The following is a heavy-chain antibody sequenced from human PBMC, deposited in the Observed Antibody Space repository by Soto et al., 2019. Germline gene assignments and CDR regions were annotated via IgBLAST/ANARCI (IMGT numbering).Heavy chain of an antibody. CDR3: ARLKERPRGPLDY. CDR1: GGSISSGDYY. CDR2: IYYSGST. Sequence: SETLSLTCTVSGGSISSGDYYWSWIRQPPGKGLEWIGYIYYSGSTYYNPSLKSRVTISVDTSRNQFSLKLSSVTAADTAVYYCARLKERPRGPLDYWGQGTLVTVSS. J-gene: IGHJ4*02. D-gene: IGHD1-1*01. V-gene: IGHV4-30-4*02.